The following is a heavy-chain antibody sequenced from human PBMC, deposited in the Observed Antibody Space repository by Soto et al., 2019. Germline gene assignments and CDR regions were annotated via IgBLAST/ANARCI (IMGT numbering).Heavy chain of an antibody. V-gene: IGHV3-9*01. J-gene: IGHJ4*02. Sequence: EVQLVESGGGLVQPGRSLRLSCAASGFTFDDYAMHWVRQAPGKGLEWVSAISWSSGTIGYADSVKGRFTVSRDNAKKSLYLKMNSLGGEDTALYYCAKDFCGTTGCYFLYWGQGTLVTVSS. CDR1: GFTFDDYA. D-gene: IGHD2-2*01. CDR3: AKDFCGTTGCYFLY. CDR2: ISWSSGTI.